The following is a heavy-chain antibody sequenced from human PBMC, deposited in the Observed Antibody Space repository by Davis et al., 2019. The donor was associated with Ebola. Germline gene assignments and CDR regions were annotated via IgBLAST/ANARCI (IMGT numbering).Heavy chain of an antibody. V-gene: IGHV4-34*01. CDR1: GGSFSGYY. CDR3: ARHLVYYYDSSGYRSYWYFDL. Sequence: SETLSLTCAVYGGSFSGYYWSWIRQPPGKGLEWIGSIYYSGSTYYNPSLKSRVTISVDTSKNQFSLKLSSVTAADTAVYYCARHLVYYYDSSGYRSYWYFDLWGRGTLVTVSS. D-gene: IGHD3-22*01. J-gene: IGHJ2*01. CDR2: IYYSGST.